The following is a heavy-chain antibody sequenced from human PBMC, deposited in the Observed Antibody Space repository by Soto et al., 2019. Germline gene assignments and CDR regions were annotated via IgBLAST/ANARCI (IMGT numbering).Heavy chain of an antibody. Sequence: EVQLVESGGGLVQPGGSQRLSCAASGFTFSDHYMDWVRQAPGKGLERVGRIRNKANSYTTDYAASVKGRFTILRDDSKVSLYLQMNSLKTEDTAIYYCARDSGKGAYFDYWGHGTLATVSS. D-gene: IGHD1-26*01. CDR3: ARDSGKGAYFDY. CDR2: IRNKANSYTT. CDR1: GFTFSDHY. V-gene: IGHV3-72*01. J-gene: IGHJ4*01.